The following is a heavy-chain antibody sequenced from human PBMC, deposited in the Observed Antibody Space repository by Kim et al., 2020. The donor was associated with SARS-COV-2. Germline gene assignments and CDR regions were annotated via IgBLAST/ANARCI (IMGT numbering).Heavy chain of an antibody. CDR2: ISRDGGEI. CDR3: VRGQQWLIKN. Sequence: GGSLRHSCAASGFTFDDYAIQWVRQVPGKGLEWVSLISRDGGEIKYADSVKGRFTISRDNSKKSVYLQMNSLRSEDTALYYCVRGQQWLIKNWGQGTQVTVSS. V-gene: IGHV3-43*02. J-gene: IGHJ4*02. CDR1: GFTFDDYA. D-gene: IGHD6-19*01.